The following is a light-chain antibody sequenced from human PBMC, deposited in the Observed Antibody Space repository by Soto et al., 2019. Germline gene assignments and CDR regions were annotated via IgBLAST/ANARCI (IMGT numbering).Light chain of an antibody. CDR2: RAS. V-gene: IGKV3-11*01. Sequence: VCTQSPSTLSLFPGERATLSCRASQSLSSSLAWYQQKPGQAPRLLIYRASSRATGIPARFSGSGSGTDFTLTISSLEPEDFAVYYCQQRSNWPRWTFGQGTKVDIK. J-gene: IGKJ1*01. CDR1: QSLSSS. CDR3: QQRSNWPRWT.